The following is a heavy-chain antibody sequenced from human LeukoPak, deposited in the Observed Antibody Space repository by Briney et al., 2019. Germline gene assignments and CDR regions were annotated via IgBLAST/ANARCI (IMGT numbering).Heavy chain of an antibody. CDR2: IWYDGSNK. CDR1: GFTFSSYG. D-gene: IGHD3-22*01. CDR3: AKDRHYYDSSGYRSYYFDY. Sequence: GRSLRLSCAASGFTFSSYGMHWVRQAPGKGLEWVAVIWYDGSNKYYADSVKGRFTISRDNSKNTLYLQMNSLRAEDTAVYYCAKDRHYYDSSGYRSYYFDYWGQGTLVTVSS. J-gene: IGHJ4*02. V-gene: IGHV3-33*06.